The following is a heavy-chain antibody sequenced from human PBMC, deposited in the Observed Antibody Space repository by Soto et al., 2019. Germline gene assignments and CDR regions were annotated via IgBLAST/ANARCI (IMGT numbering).Heavy chain of an antibody. J-gene: IGHJ6*02. CDR2: ISYDGTYK. CDR3: ANEVDVAFSSLQYGMDV. V-gene: IGHV3-30*09. Sequence: GGSLRLSCAASGFTFNNFAMHWVRQAPGKGLEWVAFISYDGTYKYYADSVRGRFAVYRDNSKSTLFLQMNSLKFEDTAVYVCANEVDVAFSSLQYGMDVWGQGTTVTVSS. D-gene: IGHD5-12*01. CDR1: GFTFNNFA.